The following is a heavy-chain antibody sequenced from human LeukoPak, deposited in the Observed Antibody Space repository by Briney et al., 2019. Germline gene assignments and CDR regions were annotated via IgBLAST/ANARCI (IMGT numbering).Heavy chain of an antibody. CDR3: ARVKGDSSSWYTGGYYFDY. CDR2: IYYSGST. J-gene: IGHJ4*02. D-gene: IGHD6-13*01. CDR1: GGSISSYY. Sequence: SETLSLTCTVSGGSISSYYWSWIRQPPGKGLEWIGYIYYSGSTNYNPSLRSRVTISVDTSKNQFSLKLSSVTAADTAVYYCARVKGDSSSWYTGGYYFDYWGQGTLVTVSS. V-gene: IGHV4-59*01.